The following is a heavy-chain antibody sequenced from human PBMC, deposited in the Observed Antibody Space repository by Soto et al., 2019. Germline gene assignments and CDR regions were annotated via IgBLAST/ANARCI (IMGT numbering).Heavy chain of an antibody. Sequence: SGPTLVNPTQTLTLTCTFSGFSLSTRAVGVGWIRQPPGKALEWLALIYWNDDKRYSPSLKNRLTITKDTSKNHVVLTMTNMDPVDTATYYCHHRHDLGSFDIWGQGKKVTVSS. CDR2: IYWNDDK. CDR3: HHRHDLGSFDI. CDR1: GFSLSTRAVG. J-gene: IGHJ3*02. V-gene: IGHV2-5*01.